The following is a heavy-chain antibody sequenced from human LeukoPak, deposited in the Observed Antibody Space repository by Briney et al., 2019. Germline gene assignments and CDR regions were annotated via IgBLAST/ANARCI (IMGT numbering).Heavy chain of an antibody. Sequence: PGGSLRLSCAASGFSFSTYSMNWVRHAPGKGLEWVSYITSSSSTIYYADSVKGRFTISRDNAKNSLYLQMNSLRAEDTAVYYCARDSRYSGYDSNSFDYWGQGTLVTVSS. CDR3: ARDSRYSGYDSNSFDY. J-gene: IGHJ4*02. CDR1: GFSFSTYS. CDR2: ITSSSSTI. D-gene: IGHD5-12*01. V-gene: IGHV3-48*01.